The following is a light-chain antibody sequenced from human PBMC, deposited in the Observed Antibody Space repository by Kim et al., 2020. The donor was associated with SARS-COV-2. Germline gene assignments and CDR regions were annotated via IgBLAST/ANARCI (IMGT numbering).Light chain of an antibody. CDR2: GDS. V-gene: IGLV3-9*01. CDR1: NIGSEN. J-gene: IGLJ1*01. CDR3: QGWDSSTAHYV. Sequence: ALGQTARITCGGNNIGSENVHGYQQKPGQAPVLVIYGDSNRPSGIPERFSGSNSGNTATLTISRAQAGDEADYYCQGWDSSTAHYVFGTGTKVTVL.